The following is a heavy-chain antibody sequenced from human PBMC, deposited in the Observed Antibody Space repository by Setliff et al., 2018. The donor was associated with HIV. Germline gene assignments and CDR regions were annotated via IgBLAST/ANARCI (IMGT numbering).Heavy chain of an antibody. D-gene: IGHD3-3*01. J-gene: IGHJ4*02. Sequence: ASVKVSCKASGYTFTSYAIHWVRQAPGQRLEWMGWINAGNGNTKYSQKFQGRVTITTDTSASTAYVELSSLRSEDTAEYYCARDADYDFWSGYWRYFDYWGQGTLVTVSS. V-gene: IGHV1-3*01. CDR2: INAGNGNT. CDR3: ARDADYDFWSGYWRYFDY. CDR1: GYTFTSYA.